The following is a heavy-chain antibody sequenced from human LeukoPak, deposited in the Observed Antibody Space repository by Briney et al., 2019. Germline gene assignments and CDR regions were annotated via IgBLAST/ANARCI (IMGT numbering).Heavy chain of an antibody. CDR3: ARDNRFGVVILDFDY. J-gene: IGHJ4*02. V-gene: IGHV3-21*01. CDR2: ISSSSSSYI. Sequence: GGSLRLSCAASGFTFSSYSMNWVRQAPGKGLEWVSSISSSSSSYIYYADSVKGRFTISRDNAKNSLYLQMNSLRAEDTAVYYCARDNRFGVVILDFDYWGQGTLVTVSS. D-gene: IGHD3-3*01. CDR1: GFTFSSYS.